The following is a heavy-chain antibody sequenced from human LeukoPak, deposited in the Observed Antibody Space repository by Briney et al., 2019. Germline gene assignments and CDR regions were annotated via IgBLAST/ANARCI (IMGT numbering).Heavy chain of an antibody. CDR1: GYRFTSYW. V-gene: IGHV5-51*01. CDR3: AGAIVGAATAFDI. D-gene: IGHD1-26*01. CDR2: IYPGDSDT. J-gene: IGHJ3*02. Sequence: GESLKISFQGSGYRFTSYWIGWVRQMPGKGLEGMGIIYPGDSDTRYSPSFQGQVTISADKSISTAYLQWSSLKASDTAMYYCAGAIVGAATAFDIWGQGTMVTVSS.